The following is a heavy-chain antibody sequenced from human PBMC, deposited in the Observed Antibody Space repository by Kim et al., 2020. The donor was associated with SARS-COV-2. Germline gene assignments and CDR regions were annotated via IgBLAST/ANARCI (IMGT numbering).Heavy chain of an antibody. D-gene: IGHD2-2*03. CDR3: ARGGYCSSTSCSFDY. V-gene: IGHV4-34*01. CDR2: INHSGST. CDR1: GGSFSGYY. Sequence: SQTLSLTCAVYGGSFSGYYWSWIRQPPGKGLEWIGEINHSGSTNYNPSLKSRVTISVDTSKNQFSLKLSSVTAADTAVYYCARGGYCSSTSCSFDYWGQGTLVTVSS. J-gene: IGHJ4*02.